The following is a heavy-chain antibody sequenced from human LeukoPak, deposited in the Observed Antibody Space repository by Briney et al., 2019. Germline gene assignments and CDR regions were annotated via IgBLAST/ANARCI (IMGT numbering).Heavy chain of an antibody. V-gene: IGHV3-30-3*01. CDR2: ISYDGSNK. J-gene: IGHJ6*03. Sequence: PGGSLRLSCAASGFTFSSYAMHWVRQAPGKGLEWVAVISYDGSNKYYADSVKGRFTISRDNSKNTLYLQMNSLRAEDTAVYYCAREVQRSNYMDVWGKGTTLTVPS. CDR3: AREVQRSNYMDV. CDR1: GFTFSSYA. D-gene: IGHD1-1*01.